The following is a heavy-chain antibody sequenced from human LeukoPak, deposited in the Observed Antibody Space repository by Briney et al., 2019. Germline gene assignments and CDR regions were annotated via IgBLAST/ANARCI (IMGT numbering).Heavy chain of an antibody. CDR1: GFAFSSFW. D-gene: IGHD7-27*01. J-gene: IGHJ4*02. CDR2: INSEGSHR. Sequence: GRSLRLSCAVSGFAFSSFWMPCVRQAAGKGLVWVSGINSEGSHRFYADSGQCRFTISRHNAQHTLYLHMNSVRAEDTAVYYFPRDRALTGDLVDYWGQGTLVTVSS. V-gene: IGHV3-74*01. CDR3: PRDRALTGDLVDY.